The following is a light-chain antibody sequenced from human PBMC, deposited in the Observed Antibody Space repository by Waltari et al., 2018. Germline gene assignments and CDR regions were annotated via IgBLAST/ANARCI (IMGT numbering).Light chain of an antibody. CDR3: CSYAGSSTNVV. J-gene: IGLJ2*01. CDR1: SSAVGSYNL. CDR2: EGS. Sequence: QSALTQPASVSGSPGPSITISCTGTSSAVGSYNLVSWYQQHPGKAPKLMIYEGSKRPSGVSNRFSGSKSGNTASLTISGLQAEDEADYYCCSYAGSSTNVVFGGGTKLTVL. V-gene: IGLV2-23*01.